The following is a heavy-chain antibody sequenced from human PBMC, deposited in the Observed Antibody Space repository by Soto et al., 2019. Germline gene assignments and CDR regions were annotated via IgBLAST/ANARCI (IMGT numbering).Heavy chain of an antibody. V-gene: IGHV3-23*01. CDR1: GFTFSSHA. J-gene: IGHJ6*03. CDR2: ISGSGGST. CDR3: AHTPGMVRGVTGHYYYQYTDV. D-gene: IGHD3-10*01. Sequence: EVQLLESGGGVVQPGGSLRLSCAASGFTFSSHAMTWVRQAPGMGLEWVSVISGSGGSTYYAGSVKGRFTMSMANSNNTLYLQMNSLRAEDTAIYYCAHTPGMVRGVTGHYYYQYTDVWGKGTTVTVSS.